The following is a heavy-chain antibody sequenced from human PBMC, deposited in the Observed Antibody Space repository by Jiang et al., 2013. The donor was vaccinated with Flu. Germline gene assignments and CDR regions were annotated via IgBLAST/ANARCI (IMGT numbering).Heavy chain of an antibody. CDR2: IWYDGSNK. D-gene: IGHD4-17*01. V-gene: IGHV3-33*01. CDR3: ARGLTTVTTEWFDP. J-gene: IGHJ5*02. CDR1: GFTFSSYG. Sequence: VQLLESGGGVVQPGRSLRLSCAASGFTFSSYGMHWVRQAPGKGLEWVAVIWYDGSNKYYADSVKGRFTISRDNSKNTLYLQMNSLRAEDTAVYYCARGLTTVTTEWFDPWGQGTLVTVSS.